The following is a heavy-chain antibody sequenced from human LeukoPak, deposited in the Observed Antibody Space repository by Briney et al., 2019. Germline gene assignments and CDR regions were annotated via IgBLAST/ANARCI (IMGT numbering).Heavy chain of an antibody. J-gene: IGHJ4*02. CDR3: AKESEYYGSGSYYKRGEFDY. CDR2: ISGSGGST. Sequence: PGGSLRLSCAASGFTFSSYAMSWVRQAPGKGLEWVSAISGSGGSTYYADSVKGRFTISRDNSKNTLYLQMNSLRAEDTAVYCCAKESEYYGSGSYYKRGEFDYWGQGTLVTVSS. D-gene: IGHD3-10*01. V-gene: IGHV3-23*01. CDR1: GFTFSSYA.